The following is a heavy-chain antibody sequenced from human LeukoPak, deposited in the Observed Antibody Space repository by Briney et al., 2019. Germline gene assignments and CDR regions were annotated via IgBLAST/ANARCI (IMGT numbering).Heavy chain of an antibody. Sequence: GGSLRLSCAASGFTFSSYAMSWVRQAPGKGLEWVSAISGSGGSTYYADSVKGRFTISRDNSKNTLCLQMNSLRAEDTAVYYCAKASYDSSGYYSVNFDYWGQGTLVTVSS. J-gene: IGHJ4*02. CDR2: ISGSGGST. CDR1: GFTFSSYA. D-gene: IGHD3-22*01. V-gene: IGHV3-23*01. CDR3: AKASYDSSGYYSVNFDY.